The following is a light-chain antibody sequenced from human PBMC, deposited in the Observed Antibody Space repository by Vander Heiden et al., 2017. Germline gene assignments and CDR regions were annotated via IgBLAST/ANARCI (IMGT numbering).Light chain of an antibody. V-gene: IGKV3-20*01. Sequence: EIVLTQSPGTLSLSPGERATLPYRASQSVSSSYLAWYQQKPGQAPRLLIYGASSRATGIPDRFSGSGSGTDFTLTISRLEPEDFAVYYCQQYGSSPTTFGQGTKVEIK. J-gene: IGKJ1*01. CDR1: QSVSSSY. CDR2: GAS. CDR3: QQYGSSPTT.